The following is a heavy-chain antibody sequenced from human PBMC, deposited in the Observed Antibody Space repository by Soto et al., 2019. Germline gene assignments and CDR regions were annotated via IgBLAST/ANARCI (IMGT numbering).Heavy chain of an antibody. D-gene: IGHD6-19*01. CDR3: ARIYSSYNYYYMDV. CDR2: IYSGGST. J-gene: IGHJ6*03. Sequence: GGSLRLSCAASRFTVSSNYMSWVRQAPGKGLEWVSVIYSGGSTYYADSVKGRFTISRDNSKNTLYLQMNSLRAEDTAVYYCARIYSSYNYYYMDVWGKGTTVTVSS. V-gene: IGHV3-66*01. CDR1: RFTVSSNY.